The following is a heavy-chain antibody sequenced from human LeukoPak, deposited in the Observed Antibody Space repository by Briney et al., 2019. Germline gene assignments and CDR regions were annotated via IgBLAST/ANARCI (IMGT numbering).Heavy chain of an antibody. CDR1: GGTFSSYA. V-gene: IGHV1-69*06. CDR3: ASNQITIFGVVKGLGAFDI. D-gene: IGHD3-3*01. CDR2: IIPIFGTA. J-gene: IGHJ3*02. Sequence: GSSVKVSCKASGGTFSSYAISWVRQAPGQGLEWMGGIIPIFGTANYAQKFQGRVTITADKSTSTAYMELSSLRSEDTAVYYCASNQITIFGVVKGLGAFDIWGQGTMVTVSS.